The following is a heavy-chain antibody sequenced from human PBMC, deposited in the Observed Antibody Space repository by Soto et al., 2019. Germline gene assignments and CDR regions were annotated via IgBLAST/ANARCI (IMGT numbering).Heavy chain of an antibody. J-gene: IGHJ4*02. CDR1: GGSISSYY. V-gene: IGHV4-59*08. CDR3: ARHDNGDYYFDY. D-gene: IGHD4-17*01. Sequence: TSETLSLTCTVSGGSISSYYWSWIRQPPGKGLEWIGYIYYSGSTNYNPSLKSRVTISVDTSKNQFSLKLSSVTAADTAVYYCARHDNGDYYFDYWGQGTLVTVSS. CDR2: IYYSGST.